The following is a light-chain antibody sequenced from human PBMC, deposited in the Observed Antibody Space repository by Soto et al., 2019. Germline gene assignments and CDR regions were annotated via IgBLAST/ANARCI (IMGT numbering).Light chain of an antibody. Sequence: QSALTQPSSVSGSPGQSITISCTGTSSDVGGYNYVCWYQQHPGKAPKLMIYEVSNRPSGVSNRFSGSKSGNTASLTISGLQAEDEADYYCSSYTSRSTLVVFGGGTKLTVL. CDR1: SSDVGGYNY. CDR3: SSYTSRSTLVV. V-gene: IGLV2-14*01. J-gene: IGLJ2*01. CDR2: EVS.